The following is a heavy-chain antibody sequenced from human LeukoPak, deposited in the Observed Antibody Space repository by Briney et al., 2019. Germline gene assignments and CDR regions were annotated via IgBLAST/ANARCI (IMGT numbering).Heavy chain of an antibody. CDR1: GYTFTSYD. Sequence: ASVKVSCKASGYTFTSYDINWVRQATGQGLEWMGWMNPNSGNTGYAQKFRGRVTMTRNTSISTAYMELSSLRSEDTAVYYCASDVDTAMGRDYWGQGTLVTVSS. J-gene: IGHJ4*02. V-gene: IGHV1-8*01. D-gene: IGHD5-18*01. CDR3: ASDVDTAMGRDY. CDR2: MNPNSGNT.